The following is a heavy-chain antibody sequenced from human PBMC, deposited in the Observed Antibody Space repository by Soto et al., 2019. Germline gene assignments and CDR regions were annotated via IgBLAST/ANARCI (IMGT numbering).Heavy chain of an antibody. CDR1: GYTFTSYA. CDR3: ARGRTGYCSGGSCPNPLPHDAFDI. CDR2: INAGNGNT. J-gene: IGHJ3*02. Sequence: ASVKVSCKASGYTFTSYAMHWVRQAPGQRLEWMGWINAGNGNTKYSQKFQGRVTITRDTSASTAYMELSSLRSEDTAVYYCARGRTGYCSGGSCPNPLPHDAFDIWGQGTMVTVSS. D-gene: IGHD2-15*01. V-gene: IGHV1-3*01.